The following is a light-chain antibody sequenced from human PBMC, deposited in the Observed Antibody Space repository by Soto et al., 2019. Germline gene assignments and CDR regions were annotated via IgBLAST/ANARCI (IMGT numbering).Light chain of an antibody. CDR2: EGS. Sequence: QLVLTQPASVSGSPGQSITISCTGTSSDVGAYNLVSWYQQHPGRAPKLMIYEGSKRPSGVSNRFSGSKSGNTASLTISGLQAEDEADYHCCSYAGSSTWMFGGGTQLTVL. J-gene: IGLJ7*01. CDR1: SSDVGAYNL. CDR3: CSYAGSSTWM. V-gene: IGLV2-23*01.